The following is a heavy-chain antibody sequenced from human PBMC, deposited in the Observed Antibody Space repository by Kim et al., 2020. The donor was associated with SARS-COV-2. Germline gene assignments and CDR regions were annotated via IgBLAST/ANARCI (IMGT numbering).Heavy chain of an antibody. CDR1: VGSFSDYH. CDR3: ARGRAGLVPSPIMGLGPYYDYYVLDV. J-gene: IGHJ6*02. V-gene: IGHV4-34*01. D-gene: IGHD2-8*01. Sequence: SETLSLTCAVYVGSFSDYHWTWIRQSPGKGLEWIGEIDHSGATNYTPSLKSRVAISVDTSKNQFSLKLKSVTAADTAVYFCARGRAGLVPSPIMGLGPYYDYYVLDVWGQGTAVSVSS. CDR2: IDHSGAT.